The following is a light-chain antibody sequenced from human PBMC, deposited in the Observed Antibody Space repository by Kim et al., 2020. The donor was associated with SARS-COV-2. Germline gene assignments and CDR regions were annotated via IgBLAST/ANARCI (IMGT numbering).Light chain of an antibody. V-gene: IGKV1-5*03. J-gene: IGKJ4*01. CDR2: KSS. CDR1: QSICSW. CDR3: QQYNSYPLT. Sequence: ASVEDRVTMTGRANQSICSWLAWYQQEPGKAPYLLIYKSSSLGSGVRSRFSGGGSGTEFTLTNSSLRPGDSASYYCQQYNSYPLTFGGGTRVEIK.